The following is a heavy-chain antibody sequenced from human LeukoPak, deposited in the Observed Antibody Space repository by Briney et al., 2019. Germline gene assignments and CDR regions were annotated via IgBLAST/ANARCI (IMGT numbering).Heavy chain of an antibody. CDR1: GFSFSSYT. D-gene: IGHD1-26*01. CDR3: ARVKMGATGSDYYYYYMDV. J-gene: IGHJ6*03. V-gene: IGHV3-64*01. CDR2: IISHGGNT. Sequence: GGSLRLSCTATGFSFSSYTMHWVRQAPGKGLEYVSAIISHGGNTHYTNSVKGRFTISRDNSKNTLYLQMGSLRPDDMAVYYCARVKMGATGSDYYYYYMDVWGKGTTVTVSS.